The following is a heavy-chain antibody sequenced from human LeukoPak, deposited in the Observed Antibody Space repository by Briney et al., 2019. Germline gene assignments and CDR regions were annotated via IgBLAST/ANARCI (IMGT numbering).Heavy chain of an antibody. Sequence: GGSLRLSCAASGFTFSTYAMNWVRQAPGKGLEWVSSISNSGGNTYYADSVKGRFTISRDNAKNTLYLQVNSLRAEDTAVYYCAVVADTFDYWGQGTLLTVSS. J-gene: IGHJ4*02. CDR2: ISNSGGNT. CDR1: GFTFSTYA. D-gene: IGHD2-15*01. CDR3: AVVADTFDY. V-gene: IGHV3-23*01.